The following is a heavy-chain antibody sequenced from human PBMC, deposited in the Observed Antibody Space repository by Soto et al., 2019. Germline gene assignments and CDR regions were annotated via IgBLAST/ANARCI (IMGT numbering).Heavy chain of an antibody. V-gene: IGHV6-1*01. J-gene: IGHJ6*02. CDR3: VRQQLANLALYGMDV. Sequence: SQTLSLTCAISGDSVSANSAAWNWIRQSPSRGLEWLGRTYYRSKWNYDYAESVKSRMTITPDTSNNQFSLQLNSVTPEDTAVYYCVRQQLANLALYGMDVWGQGTTVTVSS. D-gene: IGHD6-6*01. CDR1: GDSVSANSAA. CDR2: TYYRSKWNY.